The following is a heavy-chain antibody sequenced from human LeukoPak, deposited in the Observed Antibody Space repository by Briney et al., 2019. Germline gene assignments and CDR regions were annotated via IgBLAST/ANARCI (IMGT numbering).Heavy chain of an antibody. D-gene: IGHD3-10*01. J-gene: IGHJ4*02. CDR3: AQGKGHYFFHS. Sequence: GGSLRFSCAAPGFVFSNYATSSVRQAPGMGLEWVSGISASSKNTYYADSVKGRFTISRDNSKYTLSLQMNSLRADDTAVYYCAQGKGHYFFHSWGQGTLVTVSS. CDR2: ISASSKNT. V-gene: IGHV3-23*01. CDR1: GFVFSNYA.